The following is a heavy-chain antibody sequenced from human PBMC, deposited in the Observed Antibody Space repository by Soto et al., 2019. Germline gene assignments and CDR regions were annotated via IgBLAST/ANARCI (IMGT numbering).Heavy chain of an antibody. CDR1: GFTFSSYA. Sequence: LRLSCAASGFTFSSYAMSWVRQAPGKGLEWVSAISGSGGSTYYADSVKGRFTISRDNSKNTLYLQMNSLRAEDTAVYYCAKGVDIVLMVYVDYWGQGTLVTVSS. J-gene: IGHJ4*02. D-gene: IGHD2-8*01. V-gene: IGHV3-23*01. CDR2: ISGSGGST. CDR3: AKGVDIVLMVYVDY.